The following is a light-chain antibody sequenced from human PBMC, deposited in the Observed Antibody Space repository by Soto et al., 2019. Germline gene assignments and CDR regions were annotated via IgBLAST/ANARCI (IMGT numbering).Light chain of an antibody. CDR2: EVS. J-gene: IGLJ1*01. Sequence: QSALTQPASVSGSPGQSITISCTGTSSDVGGYNYVSWYQQHPGKAPKLMIYEVSNRPSGVSNRFSGSKSGNTASLTISGRQAEDDDDYYCSSYTSSSTLDVFGTGTKVTVL. V-gene: IGLV2-14*01. CDR1: SSDVGGYNY. CDR3: SSYTSSSTLDV.